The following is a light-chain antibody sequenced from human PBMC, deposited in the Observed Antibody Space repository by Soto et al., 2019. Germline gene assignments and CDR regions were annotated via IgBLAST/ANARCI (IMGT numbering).Light chain of an antibody. CDR3: QHYDNLPLT. J-gene: IGKJ4*01. V-gene: IGKV1-33*01. Sequence: DIQMTQSQSSLSASVGDRVTISCQASHNIYNYLNWYHQKPGKAPKLLIFDASNLERGVPSRFSGSGSRTHFSLSINNLQPEDVGTYFCQHYDNLPLTFGGGTKVDVK. CDR2: DAS. CDR1: HNIYNY.